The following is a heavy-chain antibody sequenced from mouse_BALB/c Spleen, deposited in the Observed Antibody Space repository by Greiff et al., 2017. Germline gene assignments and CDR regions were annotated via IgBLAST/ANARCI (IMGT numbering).Heavy chain of an antibody. J-gene: IGHJ4*01. V-gene: IGHV5-17*02. CDR1: GFTFSSFG. Sequence: DVQLVESGGGLVQPGGSRKLSCAASGFTFSSFGMHWVRQAPEKGLEWVAYISSGSSTIYYADTVKGRFTISRDNPKNTLFLQMTSLRSEDTAMYYCARRDYYGSRDYYAMDYWGQGTSVTVSS. CDR2: ISSGSSTI. D-gene: IGHD1-1*01. CDR3: ARRDYYGSRDYYAMDY.